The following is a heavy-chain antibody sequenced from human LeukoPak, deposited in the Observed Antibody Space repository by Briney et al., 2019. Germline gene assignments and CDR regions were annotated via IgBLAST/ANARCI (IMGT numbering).Heavy chain of an antibody. CDR1: GYTFTSYG. CDR3: ARDRRYYGSGSPDYYYYYGMDV. V-gene: IGHV1-69*13. CDR2: IIPIFGTA. Sequence: SVKVSCKASGYTFTSYGISWVRQAPGQGLEWMGGIIPIFGTANYAQKFQGRVTITADESTSTAYMELSSLRSEDTAVYYCARDRRYYGSGSPDYYYYYGMDVWGQGTTVTVSS. J-gene: IGHJ6*02. D-gene: IGHD3-10*01.